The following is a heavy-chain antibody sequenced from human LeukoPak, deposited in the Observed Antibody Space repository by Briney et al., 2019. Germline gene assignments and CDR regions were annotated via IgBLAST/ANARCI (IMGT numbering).Heavy chain of an antibody. J-gene: IGHJ4*02. D-gene: IGHD5-18*01. CDR3: TIQVGQLWLDY. CDR1: GGSISSGGYS. Sequence: SQTLSLTCGVSGGSISSGGYSWSWIRQPPGKAPEWIGYIFRSGTTYYNPSLKSRVTISVDTSKNQFSLKLRSVTAADTAKYYSTIQVGQLWLDYWGQGTLVTVSS. CDR2: IFRSGTT. V-gene: IGHV4-30-4*07.